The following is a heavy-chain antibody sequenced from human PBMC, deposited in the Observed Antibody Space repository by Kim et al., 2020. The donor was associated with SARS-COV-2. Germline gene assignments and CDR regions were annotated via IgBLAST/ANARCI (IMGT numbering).Heavy chain of an antibody. CDR1: GYTFTSYA. CDR3: ARASLGVLLWFGELD. J-gene: IGHJ4*02. V-gene: IGHV7-4-1*02. Sequence: ASVKVSCKASGYTFTSYAMNWVRRAPGQGLEWMGWINTNTGNPTYAQGFTGRFVFSLDTSVSTAYLQISSLKAEDTAVYYCARASLGVLLWFGELDWGQGTLVTVSS. D-gene: IGHD3-10*01. CDR2: INTNTGNP.